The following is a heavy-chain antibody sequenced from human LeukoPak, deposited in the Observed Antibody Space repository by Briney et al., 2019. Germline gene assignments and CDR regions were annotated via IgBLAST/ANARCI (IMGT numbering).Heavy chain of an antibody. Sequence: SCKASGYTFTGYYMHWVRQAPGKGLEWVAFIRYDGSNKYYADSVKGRFTISRDNSKNTLYLQMNSLRAEDTAVYYCAKIVGGIDYWGQGTLVTVSS. J-gene: IGHJ4*02. D-gene: IGHD1-26*01. CDR3: AKIVGGIDY. V-gene: IGHV3-30*02. CDR1: GYTFTGYY. CDR2: IRYDGSNK.